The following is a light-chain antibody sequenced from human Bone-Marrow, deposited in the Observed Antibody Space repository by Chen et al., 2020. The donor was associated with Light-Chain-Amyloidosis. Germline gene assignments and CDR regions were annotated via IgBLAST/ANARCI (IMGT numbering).Light chain of an antibody. CDR2: DDS. V-gene: IGLV3-21*02. CDR1: NIGSTS. CDR3: QVWDRSSDRPV. Sequence: SVLTQPSSVSVAPGQAATIACGGNNIGSTSVHWYQQTPGQAPLLVVYDDSDRPSGIPERLSGSNSGNTATLTISRVEAGDEADYYCQVWDRSSDRPVFGGGTKLTVL. J-gene: IGLJ3*02.